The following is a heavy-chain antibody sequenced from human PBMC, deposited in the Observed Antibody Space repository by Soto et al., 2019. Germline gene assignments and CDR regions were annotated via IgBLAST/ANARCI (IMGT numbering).Heavy chain of an antibody. CDR1: GFTVSSNY. V-gene: IGHV3-66*01. CDR3: ARDRFPYGMDV. J-gene: IGHJ6*02. Sequence: VQVAESGGGLVQPGGSLRLSCAASGFTVSSNYMSWVRQAPGKGLEWVSFIYSGGSTYYADSVKGRFTISRDKSKNTLYLQMNSLRADDTAMYYCARDRFPYGMDVWGQGTTVTVSS. CDR2: IYSGGST.